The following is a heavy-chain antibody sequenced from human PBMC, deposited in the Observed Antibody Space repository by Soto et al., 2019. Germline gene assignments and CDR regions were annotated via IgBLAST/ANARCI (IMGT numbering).Heavy chain of an antibody. CDR1: GGSISSYY. Sequence: PSETLSLTCTVSGGSISSYYWSWIRQPPGKGLEWIGYIYNSGSTNYNPSLKSRVTISVDTSKNQSSLKLSSVTAADTAVYYCARTDSGSYGDHFDYWGQGALVTVS. CDR2: IYNSGST. D-gene: IGHD1-26*01. CDR3: ARTDSGSYGDHFDY. J-gene: IGHJ4*02. V-gene: IGHV4-59*01.